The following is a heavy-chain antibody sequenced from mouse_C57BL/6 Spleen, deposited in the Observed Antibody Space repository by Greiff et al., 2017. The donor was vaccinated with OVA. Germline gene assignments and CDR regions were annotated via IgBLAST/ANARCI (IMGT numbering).Heavy chain of an antibody. J-gene: IGHJ2*01. V-gene: IGHV14-2*01. D-gene: IGHD2-3*01. Sequence: VQLKQSGAELVKPGASVKLSCTASGFNIKDYYMHWVKQRPEQGLEWIGRIDPEDGETKYAPKFQGKATITADTSSNTAYLQLSSLTSEDTAVYYCSRWVLRTNYFDYWGQGTTLTVSS. CDR1: GFNIKDYY. CDR3: SRWVLRTNYFDY. CDR2: IDPEDGET.